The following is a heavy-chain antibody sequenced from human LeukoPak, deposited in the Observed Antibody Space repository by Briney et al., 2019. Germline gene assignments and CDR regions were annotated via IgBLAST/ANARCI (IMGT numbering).Heavy chain of an antibody. V-gene: IGHV3-48*01. CDR3: AKAGSIRFDY. CDR1: GFTFSSYS. CDR2: ISSSGSTT. Sequence: GGSLRLSCAASGFTFSSYSMNWVRQAPGKGLEWVSYISSSGSTTYYADSVKGRFTISRDNSRNTLYLQMNSLRTEDTAVYYCAKAGSIRFDYWGQGTLVTVSS. J-gene: IGHJ4*02. D-gene: IGHD1-26*01.